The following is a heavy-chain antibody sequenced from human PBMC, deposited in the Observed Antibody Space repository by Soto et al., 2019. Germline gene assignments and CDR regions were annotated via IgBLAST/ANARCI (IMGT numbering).Heavy chain of an antibody. J-gene: IGHJ4*02. Sequence: GGSLRLSCAASGFTFSSYGMHWVRQAPGKGLEWVAVISYDGSNKYYADSVKGRFTISRDNSKNTLYLQMNSLRAEDTAVYYCAKDRGTDYGDVEYYFDYWGQGTLVTVSS. V-gene: IGHV3-30*18. CDR2: ISYDGSNK. D-gene: IGHD4-17*01. CDR1: GFTFSSYG. CDR3: AKDRGTDYGDVEYYFDY.